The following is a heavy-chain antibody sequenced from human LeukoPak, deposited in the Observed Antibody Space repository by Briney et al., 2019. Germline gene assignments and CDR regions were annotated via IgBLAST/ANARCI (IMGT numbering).Heavy chain of an antibody. Sequence: GGSLRLSCAASGFTFDDYAMHWVRHAPGKGLEWVSGISWNSGSIGYADSVKGRFTISRDNAKNSLYLQMNSLRAEDTALYYRAKDNGYDSSYIDYWGQGTLVTVSS. J-gene: IGHJ4*02. V-gene: IGHV3-9*01. CDR3: AKDNGYDSSYIDY. D-gene: IGHD3-22*01. CDR2: ISWNSGSI. CDR1: GFTFDDYA.